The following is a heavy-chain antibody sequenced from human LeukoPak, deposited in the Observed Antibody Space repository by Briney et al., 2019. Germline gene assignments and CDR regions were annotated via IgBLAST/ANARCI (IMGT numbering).Heavy chain of an antibody. D-gene: IGHD3-22*01. CDR1: GYTFTGYY. CDR2: INPNSGGT. CDR3: ASHYYDSSGYYSSD. J-gene: IGHJ4*02. V-gene: IGHV1-2*02. Sequence: ASVKVSCKASGYTFTGYYMHWVRQAPGQGLEWMGWINPNSGGTNYAQKFQGRVTMTRGTSISTAYMELSRLRSDDTAVYYCASHYYDSSGYYSSDWGQGTLVTVSS.